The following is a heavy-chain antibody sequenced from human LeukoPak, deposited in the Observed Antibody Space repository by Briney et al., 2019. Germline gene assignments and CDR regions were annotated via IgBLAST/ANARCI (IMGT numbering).Heavy chain of an antibody. CDR3: AKDTSIGRYCTNGVCSPFDY. D-gene: IGHD2-8*01. Sequence: GGSLRLSCAGSGFTFSSHARSWVRQAPGKGLEWVSAISDTGATTYDADSVKGRFTISRDNSRSTLYLQMNSLRAEDSALYYCAKDTSIGRYCTNGVCSPFDYWGQGTLVTVSS. CDR2: ISDTGATT. V-gene: IGHV3-23*01. CDR1: GFTFSSHA. J-gene: IGHJ4*02.